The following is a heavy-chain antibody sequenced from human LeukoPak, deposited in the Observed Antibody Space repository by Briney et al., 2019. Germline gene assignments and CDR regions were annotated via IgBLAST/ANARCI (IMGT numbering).Heavy chain of an antibody. CDR3: ARGGSGWSFDY. Sequence: PSETLSLTCTAPGGSISSYYWSWIRQPPGKGLEWLGYIYYRGSTTYNPSLKSRVTISVVTSRNQFSLKLSSVTAADTAVYYCARGGSGWSFDYWGQGTLVTVSS. D-gene: IGHD6-19*01. CDR2: IYYRGST. CDR1: GGSISSYY. J-gene: IGHJ4*02. V-gene: IGHV4-59*01.